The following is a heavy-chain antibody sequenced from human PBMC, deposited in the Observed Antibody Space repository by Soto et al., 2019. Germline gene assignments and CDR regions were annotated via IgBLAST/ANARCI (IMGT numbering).Heavy chain of an antibody. Sequence: WSLRLSCAASGFTFSSYGMHWVRQAPGKGLEWVAVISYDGSSKYYADSVKGRFTISRDNSKNTLYLQMNSLRAEDTAVYYCAEVASSGSYASYYYYGMDVWGQGTTVTVSS. CDR2: ISYDGSSK. V-gene: IGHV3-30*18. CDR3: AEVASSGSYASYYYYGMDV. CDR1: GFTFSSYG. J-gene: IGHJ6*02. D-gene: IGHD1-26*01.